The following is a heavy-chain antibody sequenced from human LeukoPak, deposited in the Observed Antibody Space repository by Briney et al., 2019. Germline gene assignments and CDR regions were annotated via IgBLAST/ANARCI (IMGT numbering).Heavy chain of an antibody. V-gene: IGHV4-39*07. D-gene: IGHD3-3*01. J-gene: IGHJ6*02. Sequence: SETLSLTCTVSGGSISRIINYWGWIRQPPGKGLEWIGSIYYSGSTNYTPSLKSRVTISVDTSKNQFSLKLSYVTAADTAVYYCARERRLWSGGYDRRDVWGQGTTVTVSS. CDR1: GGSISRIINY. CDR2: IYYSGST. CDR3: ARERRLWSGGYDRRDV.